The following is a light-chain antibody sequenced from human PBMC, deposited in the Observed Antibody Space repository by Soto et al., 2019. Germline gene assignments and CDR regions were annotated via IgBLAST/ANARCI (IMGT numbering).Light chain of an antibody. CDR3: QQYNNWPPYT. CDR2: GAS. V-gene: IGKV3-15*01. Sequence: EIVMTQSPATLSVSPGERATLSCRASQSVSSNLAWYQQKPSKAPRLLIYGASTRATGIPARFSGSGSGTKFTLTFSSLQSEDFAVYYCQQYNNWPPYTFGQGTKVDIK. J-gene: IGKJ2*01. CDR1: QSVSSN.